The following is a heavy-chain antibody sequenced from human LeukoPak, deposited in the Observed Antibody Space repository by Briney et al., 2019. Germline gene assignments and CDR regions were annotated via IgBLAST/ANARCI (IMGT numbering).Heavy chain of an antibody. D-gene: IGHD3-9*01. V-gene: IGHV3-23*01. CDR3: AKNGRYDHDKYFFDF. CDR2: ISGSGVGT. CDR1: GFIFSNYA. J-gene: IGHJ4*02. Sequence: PGGSLRLSCAGSGFIFSNYAMSWVRQAPGMGLEWVSAISGSGVGTNYAGSVKGRFTISRDNSKNTLYLQMNSLRAEDTAVYYCAKNGRYDHDKYFFDFWGQGTHVTVSS.